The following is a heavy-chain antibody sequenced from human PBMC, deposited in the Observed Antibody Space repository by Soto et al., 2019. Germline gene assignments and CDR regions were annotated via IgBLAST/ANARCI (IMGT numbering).Heavy chain of an antibody. J-gene: IGHJ4*02. D-gene: IGHD2-2*01. Sequence: PSETLSLTCTVSGGSISSYYWSWIRQPPGKGLEWIGYIYHSGSTYYNPSLKSRVTISVDRSKNQFSLKLSSVTAADTAVYYCAGGRISTRRDYWGQGTLVTVSS. V-gene: IGHV4-59*04. CDR1: GGSISSYY. CDR3: AGGRISTRRDY. CDR2: IYHSGST.